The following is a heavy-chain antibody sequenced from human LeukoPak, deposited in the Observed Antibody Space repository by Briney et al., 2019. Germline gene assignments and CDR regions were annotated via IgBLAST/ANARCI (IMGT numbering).Heavy chain of an antibody. V-gene: IGHV1-2*06. CDR1: GYTFTGYY. CDR2: INPNSGGT. CDR3: ARSMYYYDSSGLGY. J-gene: IGHJ4*02. Sequence: GASVKVSCKASGYTFTGYYMHWVRQAPGQGLEWMGRINPNSGGTNYAQKFQGRVTMTRDTSISTAYMELSRLRSDDTAVYYCARSMYYYDSSGLGYWGQGTLVTVSS. D-gene: IGHD3-22*01.